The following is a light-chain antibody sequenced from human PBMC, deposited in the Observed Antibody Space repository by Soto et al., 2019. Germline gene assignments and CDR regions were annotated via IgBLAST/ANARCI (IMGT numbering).Light chain of an antibody. Sequence: EMVLTQSPGTLSLAPEERATLSCRASQSVSSSYLAWYQQKPGQAPRLLIYGASSRATGIPDRFSGSGSGTDFTLTISRLEREDFAVYYCQQYGISLWTFGQGTKVEIK. V-gene: IGKV3-20*01. CDR1: QSVSSSY. J-gene: IGKJ1*01. CDR2: GAS. CDR3: QQYGISLWT.